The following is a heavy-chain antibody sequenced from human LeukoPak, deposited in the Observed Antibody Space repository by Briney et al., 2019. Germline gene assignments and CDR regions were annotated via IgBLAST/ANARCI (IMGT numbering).Heavy chain of an antibody. Sequence: ASVKVSCKASGYTFTSYYMHWVRQAPGQGLEWMGIINPSGGSTSYAQKFQGRVTMTRDMSMSTVYMELSSLRSEDTAVYYCARWLTGTTALDYWGQGTLVTVSS. D-gene: IGHD1-20*01. CDR3: ARWLTGTTALDY. V-gene: IGHV1-46*01. J-gene: IGHJ4*02. CDR1: GYTFTSYY. CDR2: INPSGGST.